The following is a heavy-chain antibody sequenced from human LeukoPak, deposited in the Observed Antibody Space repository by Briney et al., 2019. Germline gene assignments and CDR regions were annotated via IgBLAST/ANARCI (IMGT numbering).Heavy chain of an antibody. CDR2: MSGYNDRI. V-gene: IGHV1-18*04. D-gene: IGHD2-8*02. CDR1: GYSFPSYG. Sequence: ASVKVSCKASGYSFPSYGISWVRQAPGQGLQWMGWMSGYNDRIDFAENLQGRLTLTIDTSTSTAYMELRSLRSDDTAVYYCARDPRVYCTGGRYFPPLEVWGQGTLVTVSS. CDR3: ARDPRVYCTGGRYFPPLEV. J-gene: IGHJ4*02.